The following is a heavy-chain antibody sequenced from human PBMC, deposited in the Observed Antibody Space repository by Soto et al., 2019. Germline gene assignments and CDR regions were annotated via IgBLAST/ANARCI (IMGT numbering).Heavy chain of an antibody. CDR2: TYYRSKWYN. D-gene: IGHD1-26*01. J-gene: IGHJ6*02. CDR1: GDSVSGNSAT. Sequence: PSQTLSHPCXISGDSVSGNSATWNWIRQSPSRGLEWLGRTYYRSKWYNDYAVSVRSRITISPDTSKNQFSLQLNSVTPEDAAVYYCARDHRGAKYGLDVWGQGTTVTVSS. CDR3: ARDHRGAKYGLDV. V-gene: IGHV6-1*01.